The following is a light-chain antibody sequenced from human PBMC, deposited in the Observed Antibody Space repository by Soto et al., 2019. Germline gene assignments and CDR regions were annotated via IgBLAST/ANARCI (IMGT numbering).Light chain of an antibody. CDR2: GAS. J-gene: IGKJ2*01. CDR1: QSVSFN. Sequence: DIVMTQSPATLSASPGERGTFSCRASQSVSFNLAWYQQKPGQAPRLLIYGASTRATGIPARFRGSGSGTESTLTISGLQSEDFAVYYCQQYHNWPPSTFGQGTKVEIK. CDR3: QQYHNWPPST. V-gene: IGKV3-15*01.